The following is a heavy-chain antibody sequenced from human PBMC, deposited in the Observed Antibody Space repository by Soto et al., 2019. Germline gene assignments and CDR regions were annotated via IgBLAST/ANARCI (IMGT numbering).Heavy chain of an antibody. CDR3: ARGLDIVVVPAAYNWFDP. Sequence: GGSLRLSCAASGFTFSSYSMNWVLQAPGKGLEWVSYISSSSSTIYYADSVKGRFTISRDNAKNSLYLQMNSLRAEDTAVYYCARGLDIVVVPAAYNWFDPWGQGTLVTVSS. CDR2: ISSSSSTI. V-gene: IGHV3-48*01. CDR1: GFTFSSYS. J-gene: IGHJ5*02. D-gene: IGHD2-2*01.